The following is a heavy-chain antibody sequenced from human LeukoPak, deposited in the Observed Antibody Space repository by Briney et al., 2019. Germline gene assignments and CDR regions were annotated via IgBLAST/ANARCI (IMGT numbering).Heavy chain of an antibody. D-gene: IGHD3-22*01. CDR1: GASISTGGFY. J-gene: IGHJ4*02. V-gene: IGHV4-31*03. Sequence: SQTPSLTCTVSGASISTGGFYWSWILQHPGKGLEWIGNIYSSGSTSYNPSLMSRLSISVDTSKSQFSLELTSVTAADTAVYYCARASTSNYYYSYWGQGTLVTVSS. CDR2: IYSSGST. CDR3: ARASTSNYYYSY.